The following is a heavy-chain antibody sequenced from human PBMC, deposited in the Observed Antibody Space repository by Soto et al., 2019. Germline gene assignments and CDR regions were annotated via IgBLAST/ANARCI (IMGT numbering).Heavy chain of an antibody. Sequence: QLQLQESGPGLVKPSETLSLTCTVAGGSIRSSSYYWGGIRQPPGKGRERIGSIYYSGSTYYNPSLKSRVTRPVDTSKNQFSLKLSSVTAADTAVYYCARHHPRIAVAGGHFDYWGQGTLVTVSS. CDR2: IYYSGST. J-gene: IGHJ4*02. CDR1: GGSIRSSSYY. CDR3: ARHHPRIAVAGGHFDY. V-gene: IGHV4-39*01. D-gene: IGHD6-19*01.